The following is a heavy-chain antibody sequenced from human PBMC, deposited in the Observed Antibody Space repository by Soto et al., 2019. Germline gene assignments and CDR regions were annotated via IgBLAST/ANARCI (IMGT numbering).Heavy chain of an antibody. Sequence: GGSLRLSCAASGFTFSSYAMHWVRQAPGKGLEWVAVISYDGSNKYYADSVKGRFTISRDNSKNTLYLQMNSLRAEDTAVYYCASDGGGYSGYDSVHYYGMDVWGQGTTVTVSS. D-gene: IGHD5-12*01. J-gene: IGHJ6*02. V-gene: IGHV3-30-3*01. CDR2: ISYDGSNK. CDR3: ASDGGGYSGYDSVHYYGMDV. CDR1: GFTFSSYA.